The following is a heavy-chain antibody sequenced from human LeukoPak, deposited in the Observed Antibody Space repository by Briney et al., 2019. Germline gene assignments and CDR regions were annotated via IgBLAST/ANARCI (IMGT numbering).Heavy chain of an antibody. J-gene: IGHJ6*02. D-gene: IGHD5-18*01. CDR3: ARDRKAMVLDYYYGMNV. CDR1: GGTFSSYA. CDR2: IIPILGIA. Sequence: GAPVKVSCKASGGTFSSYAISWVRQAPGQGLEWMGRIIPILGIANYAQKFQGRVTITADKSTSTAYMELSSLRSEDTAVYYCARDRKAMVLDYYYGMNVWGQGTTVTVSS. V-gene: IGHV1-69*04.